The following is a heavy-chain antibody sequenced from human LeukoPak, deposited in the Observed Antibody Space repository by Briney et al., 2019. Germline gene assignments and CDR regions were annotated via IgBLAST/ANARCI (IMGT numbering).Heavy chain of an antibody. CDR3: ARPREGYNWNYYDY. D-gene: IGHD1-20*01. CDR2: IYPGDSDT. CDR1: GSSFTSYW. Sequence: GASLKISCKGSGSSFTSYWIGWVRPMPGKGLEWMGIIYPGDSDTRYSPSFQGQVTISADKSISTAYLQWSSLKASDTAMYYCARPREGYNWNYYDYWGQGTLVTVSS. V-gene: IGHV5-51*01. J-gene: IGHJ4*02.